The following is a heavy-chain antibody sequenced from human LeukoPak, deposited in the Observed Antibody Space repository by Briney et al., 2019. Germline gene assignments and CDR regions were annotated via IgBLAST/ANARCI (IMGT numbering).Heavy chain of an antibody. CDR1: GYTFTSYA. J-gene: IGHJ5*02. CDR3: ARSYYDFWSGYSNWFDP. V-gene: IGHV1-3*03. CDR2: INAGNGNT. Sequence: ASVKVSCKASGYTFTSYAMHWERQAPGQRLEWMGWINAGNGNTKYSQEFQGRVTITRDTSASTAYMELSSLRSEDMAVYYCARSYYDFWSGYSNWFDPWGQGTLVTVSS. D-gene: IGHD3-3*01.